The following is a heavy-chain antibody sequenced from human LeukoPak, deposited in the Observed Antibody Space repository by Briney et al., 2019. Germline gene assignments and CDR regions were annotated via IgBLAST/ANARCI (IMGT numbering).Heavy chain of an antibody. V-gene: IGHV3-23*01. CDR2: ISGSGGST. J-gene: IGHJ4*02. Sequence: PGGSLRLSCAASGFTFSSYWMSWVRQAPGKGLEWVSAISGSGGSTYYADSVKGRFTISRDNSKNTLYLQMNSLRAEDTAVYYCAKDRYQSYGYVGLPTFDYWGQGTLVTVSS. CDR1: GFTFSSYW. CDR3: AKDRYQSYGYVGLPTFDY. D-gene: IGHD5-18*01.